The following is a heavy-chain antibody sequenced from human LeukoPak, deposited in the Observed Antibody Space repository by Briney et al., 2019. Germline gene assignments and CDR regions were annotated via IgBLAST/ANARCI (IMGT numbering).Heavy chain of an antibody. D-gene: IGHD3-3*01. CDR3: ASHSSYYDFWSGYYLGYYFDY. CDR2: IYYSGST. J-gene: IGHJ4*02. V-gene: IGHV4-39*01. CDR1: GGSISSSSYC. Sequence: SETLSLTCTVSGGSISSSSYCWGWIRQPPGKGLEWIGSIYYSGSTYYNPSLKSRVTISVDTSKNQFSLKLSSVTAADTAVYYCASHSSYYDFWSGYYLGYYFDYWGQGTLVTVSS.